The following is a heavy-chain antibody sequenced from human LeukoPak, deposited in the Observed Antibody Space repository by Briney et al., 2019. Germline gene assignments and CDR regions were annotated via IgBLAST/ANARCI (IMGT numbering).Heavy chain of an antibody. CDR3: ARLRAGDAFDI. J-gene: IGHJ3*02. Sequence: SETLSLTCTVSGGPISSYYWSWIRQPPGKGLEWIGYIYYSGSTNYNPSLKSRVTISVDTSKNQFSLKLSSVTAADTAVYYCARLRAGDAFDIWGQGTMVTVSS. CDR1: GGPISSYY. CDR2: IYYSGST. D-gene: IGHD6-19*01. V-gene: IGHV4-59*08.